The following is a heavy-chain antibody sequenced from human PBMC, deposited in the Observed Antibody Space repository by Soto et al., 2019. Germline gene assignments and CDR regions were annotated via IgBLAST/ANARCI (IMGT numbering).Heavy chain of an antibody. CDR3: ARGRGELNKLYYYYYGMDV. V-gene: IGHV1-2*04. D-gene: IGHD3-10*01. CDR2: INPNSGGT. Sequence: GASVKVSCKASGYTFTGYYMHWVRQAPGQGLEWMGWINPNSGGTNYAQKFQGWVTMTRDTSISTAYMELSRLRSDDTAVYYRARGRGELNKLYYYYYGMDVWGQGTTVTVSS. J-gene: IGHJ6*02. CDR1: GYTFTGYY.